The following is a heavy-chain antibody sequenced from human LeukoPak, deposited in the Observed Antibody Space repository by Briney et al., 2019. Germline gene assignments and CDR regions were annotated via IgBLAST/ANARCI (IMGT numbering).Heavy chain of an antibody. CDR1: GFTFSNYG. CDR3: ARDLDWGAFDA. Sequence: GGSLRLSCGASGFTFSNYGMSWVRQAPGKGLEWVSAISGSSGTTYYADSVKGRFTISRDNSKNTVSLQMNSLRAEDTALYYCARDLDWGAFDAWGQGTLVTVSS. V-gene: IGHV3-23*01. J-gene: IGHJ5*02. D-gene: IGHD3-9*01. CDR2: ISGSSGTT.